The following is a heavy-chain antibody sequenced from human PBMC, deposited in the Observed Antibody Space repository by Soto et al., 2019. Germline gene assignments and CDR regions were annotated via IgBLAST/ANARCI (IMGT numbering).Heavy chain of an antibody. D-gene: IGHD3-3*01. J-gene: IGHJ5*02. Sequence: ASVKVSCKASGYTFTSYGISWVRQAPGQGLEWMGWISAYNGNTNYAQKLQGRVTMTTDTSTSTAYMELRSLRSDDTAVYYCARDXRRITIFGVPRGLWFDPWGQGTLVTVSS. CDR3: ARDXRRITIFGVPRGLWFDP. CDR1: GYTFTSYG. V-gene: IGHV1-18*01. CDR2: ISAYNGNT.